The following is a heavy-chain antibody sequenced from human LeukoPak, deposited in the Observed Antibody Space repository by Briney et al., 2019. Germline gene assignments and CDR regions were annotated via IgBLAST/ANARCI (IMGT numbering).Heavy chain of an antibody. CDR3: ARGDSSGWYHFDY. D-gene: IGHD6-19*01. J-gene: IGHJ4*02. CDR1: GGSISSGSYY. V-gene: IGHV4-61*02. Sequence: PSETLSLTCTVSGGSISSGSYYWGWIRHPAGKGLEWIGLIYTSGSTNYNPSLKSRVTISVDTSKNQFSLKLSSVTAADTAVYYCARGDSSGWYHFDYWGQGTLVTVSS. CDR2: IYTSGST.